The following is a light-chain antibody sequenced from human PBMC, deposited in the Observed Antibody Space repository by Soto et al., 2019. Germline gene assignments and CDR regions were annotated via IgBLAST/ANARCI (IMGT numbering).Light chain of an antibody. CDR3: QLYGVSPKT. Sequence: EILLTQSPGTLSLSPGERATLSCRTSQSLSNTYLAWYQQKPGQAPRLLIFDASTRATGIPDRFSGSGSGTDFTLTISRLAPEDFAVYYCQLYGVSPKTFGQGTKVDIK. J-gene: IGKJ1*01. CDR2: DAS. CDR1: QSLSNTY. V-gene: IGKV3-20*01.